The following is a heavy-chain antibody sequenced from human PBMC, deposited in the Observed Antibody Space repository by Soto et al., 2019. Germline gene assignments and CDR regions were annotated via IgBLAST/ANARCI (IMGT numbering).Heavy chain of an antibody. V-gene: IGHV4-30-2*01. D-gene: IGHD4-17*01. CDR3: ARSQTTVTSYDY. J-gene: IGHJ4*02. CDR2: IYHSGST. Sequence: QLQLQESGSGLVKPSQTLFLTCAVSGGSISGGGYSWCWIRQPPGKGLEWIGYIYHSGSTYYNSSHKSRVTTTVDRPKNQYSLKLSSVTAADAAVYYCARSQTTVTSYDYWGQRTLVTVSS. CDR1: GGSISGGGYS.